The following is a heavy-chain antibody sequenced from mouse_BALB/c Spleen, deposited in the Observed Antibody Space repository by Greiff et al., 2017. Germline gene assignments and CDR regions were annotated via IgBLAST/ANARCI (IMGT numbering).Heavy chain of an antibody. V-gene: IGHV2-4-1*01. J-gene: IGHJ3*01. Sequence: QVQLQQSGPGLEQPSQSLSITCTVSGFSLTSYGVHWVRQSPGKGLEWLGVIWSGGSTDYNAAFISRLSISKDNSKSQVFFKMNSLQADDTAIYYCARNRGNRYDGFAYWGQGTLVTVSA. CDR3: ARNRGNRYDGFAY. D-gene: IGHD2-14*01. CDR1: GFSLTSYG. CDR2: IWSGGST.